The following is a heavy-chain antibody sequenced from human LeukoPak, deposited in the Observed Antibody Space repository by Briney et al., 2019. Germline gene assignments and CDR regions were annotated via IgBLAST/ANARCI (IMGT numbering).Heavy chain of an antibody. Sequence: GASVKVSCKASGYTFTSYDINWVRQATGQGLEWMGWMNPNSGNTGYAQKFQGRVTMTRDMSTSTVYMELSSLRSEDTAVYYCARRAGKGWFDPWGQGTLVTVSS. CDR3: ARRAGKGWFDP. J-gene: IGHJ5*02. V-gene: IGHV1-8*02. CDR1: GYTFTSYD. CDR2: MNPNSGNT.